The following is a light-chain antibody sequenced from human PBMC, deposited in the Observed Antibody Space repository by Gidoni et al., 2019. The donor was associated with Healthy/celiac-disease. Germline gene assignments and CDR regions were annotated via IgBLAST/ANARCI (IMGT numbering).Light chain of an antibody. J-gene: IGLJ3*02. Sequence: QSVLTPPPSVSGAPGQMVTISCTGSSSNIGAGYDVHWYQQLPGTAPKLLIYGNSNRPSGVPDRFSGSKSGTSASLAITGLQAEDEADYYCQSYDSSLSGGVFGGGTKLTVL. CDR2: GNS. CDR1: SSNIGAGYD. V-gene: IGLV1-40*01. CDR3: QSYDSSLSGGV.